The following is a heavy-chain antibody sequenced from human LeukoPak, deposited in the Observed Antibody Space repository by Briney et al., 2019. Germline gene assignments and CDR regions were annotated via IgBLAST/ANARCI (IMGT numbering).Heavy chain of an antibody. Sequence: GWSLTLSCAASGFTFSNYAMSWVRQAPGKGLEWVSGISGSGGSTYYADSVGRFSISRDNSNNTLYLQLTSLRADDTAVYYCAKEGRGMGAATMGYWGQGTLVTVS. D-gene: IGHD1-26*01. CDR2: ISGSGGST. CDR3: AKEGRGMGAATMGY. V-gene: IGHV3-23*01. J-gene: IGHJ4*02. CDR1: GFTFSNYA.